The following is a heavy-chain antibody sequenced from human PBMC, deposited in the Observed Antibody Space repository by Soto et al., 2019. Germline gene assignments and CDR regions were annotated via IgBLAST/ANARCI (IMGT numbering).Heavy chain of an antibody. CDR2: IKQDGSEK. CDR3: ARALYCGGDCEYFQH. CDR1: GFTFSSYW. D-gene: IGHD2-21*02. V-gene: IGHV3-7*01. Sequence: GGSLRLSCAASGFTFSSYWMSWVRQAPGKGLEWVANIKQDGSEKYYVDSVKGRFTISRDNAKNSLYLQMNSLRAEDTAVYYCARALYCGGDCEYFQHWGQGTLVTVSS. J-gene: IGHJ1*01.